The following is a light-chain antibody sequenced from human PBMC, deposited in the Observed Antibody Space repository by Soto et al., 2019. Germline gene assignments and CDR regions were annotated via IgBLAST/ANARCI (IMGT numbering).Light chain of an antibody. CDR3: HQYNIYSYT. J-gene: IGKJ2*01. CDR2: DAS. Sequence: DIPMTQSPSTLSASVGDRVTITCRASQSINIWLAWYQQKAGKAPKLLIYDASTLENSVPLRFRGSGFWPDFTPTISCLQPDDFATYYCHQYNIYSYTFGQGTKLDIK. CDR1: QSINIW. V-gene: IGKV1-5*01.